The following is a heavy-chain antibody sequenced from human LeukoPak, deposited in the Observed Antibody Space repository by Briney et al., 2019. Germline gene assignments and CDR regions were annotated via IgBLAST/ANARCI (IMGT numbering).Heavy chain of an antibody. CDR3: AKNFRSPASTGTTRFDP. V-gene: IGHV3-30*02. CDR1: GFTFSSYG. D-gene: IGHD1-1*01. Sequence: GGSLRLSCAASGFTFSSYGMHWVRQAPGKGLEWVAFIRYDGSNKYYADSVKGRFTISRDNSKNTLYLQMNSLRAEDTAVYYCAKNFRSPASTGTTRFDPWGQGTLVTVSS. CDR2: IRYDGSNK. J-gene: IGHJ5*02.